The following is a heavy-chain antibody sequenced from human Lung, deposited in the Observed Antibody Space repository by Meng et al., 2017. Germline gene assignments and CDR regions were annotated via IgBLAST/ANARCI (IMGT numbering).Heavy chain of an antibody. D-gene: IGHD6-13*01. J-gene: IGHJ4*02. V-gene: IGHV3-33*01. CDR2: IWYDGSNK. Sequence: VQLVESGGGVVQPGRSLRLSCAASGFTFSSYGMHWVRQAPGKGLEWVAVIWYDGSNKYYADSVKGRFTISRDNSKNTLYLQMNSLRAEDTAVYYCARGRYSSSSAVVDYWGQGTPVTVSS. CDR1: GFTFSSYG. CDR3: ARGRYSSSSAVVDY.